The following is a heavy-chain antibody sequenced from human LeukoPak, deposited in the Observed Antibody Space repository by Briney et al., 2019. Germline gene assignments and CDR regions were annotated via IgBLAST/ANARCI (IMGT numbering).Heavy chain of an antibody. D-gene: IGHD4-23*01. CDR3: ARAADYGGNSEFDY. CDR1: GFTFSSYA. Sequence: GGSLRLSCAASGFTFSSYAMHWVRQAPGKGLKWVAVISYDESNKNYADSVKGRFTISRDNSKNTLFLQMNSLRAEDTAVFYCARAADYGGNSEFDYWGQGTLVTVSS. J-gene: IGHJ4*02. V-gene: IGHV3-30*01. CDR2: ISYDESNK.